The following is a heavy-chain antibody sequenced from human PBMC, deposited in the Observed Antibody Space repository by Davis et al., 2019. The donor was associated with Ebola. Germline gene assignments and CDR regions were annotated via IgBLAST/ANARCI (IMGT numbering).Heavy chain of an antibody. CDR2: MNPNSGNT. CDR3: ARGFLSCSGGSCYPGWFDP. V-gene: IGHV1-8*01. J-gene: IGHJ5*02. Sequence: ASVKVSCKASGYTFTSYDINWVRQATGQGLEWMGWMNPNSGNTGYAQKFQGRVTMTRNTSISTAYMELSSLRSEDTAVYYCARGFLSCSGGSCYPGWFDPWGQGTLVTVSS. CDR1: GYTFTSYD. D-gene: IGHD2-15*01.